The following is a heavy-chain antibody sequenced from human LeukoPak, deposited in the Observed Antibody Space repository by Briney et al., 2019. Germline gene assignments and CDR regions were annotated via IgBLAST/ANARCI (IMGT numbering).Heavy chain of an antibody. Sequence: ASVKVSCKDSGYTFTSYDINWVRQATGQGLEWMGWMNPNSGNTGHAQKFQGRVTMTRNTSISTAYMELSSLRSEDTAVYYCARAVTTVTNFDYWGEGTLVTVSS. D-gene: IGHD4-17*01. CDR2: MNPNSGNT. V-gene: IGHV1-8*01. CDR1: GYTFTSYD. J-gene: IGHJ4*02. CDR3: ARAVTTVTNFDY.